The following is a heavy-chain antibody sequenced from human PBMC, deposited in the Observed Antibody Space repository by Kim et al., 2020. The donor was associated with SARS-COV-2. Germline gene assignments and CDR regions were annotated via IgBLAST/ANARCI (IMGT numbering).Heavy chain of an antibody. V-gene: IGHV4-39*01. Sequence: SETLSLTCTVSGGSISSSSYYWGWIRQPPGKGLEWIGSIYYSGSTYYNPSLKSRVTISVDTSKNQFSLKLSSVTAADTAVYYCARFPKGTSEVFDYWGQGTLVTVSS. CDR2: IYYSGST. D-gene: IGHD2-2*01. CDR3: ARFPKGTSEVFDY. J-gene: IGHJ4*02. CDR1: GGSISSSSYY.